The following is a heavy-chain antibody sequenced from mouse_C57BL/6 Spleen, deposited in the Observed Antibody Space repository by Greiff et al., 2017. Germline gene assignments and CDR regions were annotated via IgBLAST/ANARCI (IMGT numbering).Heavy chain of an antibody. V-gene: IGHV1-39*01. J-gene: IGHJ4*01. CDR3: ARHRAARGAMEY. CDR1: GYSFTDYY. Sequence: VQLQQPGPELVKPGASVKISCKASGYSFTDYYMHWVKQRPGQGLEWIGIIHPNCGTTSYNQKFKGKATMTVDQSSSTAYMQLNSLTSEDSAVYYCARHRAARGAMEYWGKGTSVTVAA. CDR2: IHPNCGTT.